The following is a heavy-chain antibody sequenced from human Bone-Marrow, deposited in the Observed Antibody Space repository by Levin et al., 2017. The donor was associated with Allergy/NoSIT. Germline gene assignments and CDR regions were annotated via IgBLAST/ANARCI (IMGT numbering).Heavy chain of an antibody. CDR1: RFTFSSYW. D-gene: IGHD6-13*01. CDR2: INSDGSST. CDR3: AGESRSAFDI. V-gene: IGHV3-74*01. Sequence: GGSLRLSCAASRFTFSSYWLHWVRQAPGKGLVWVSRINSDGSSTAYADSVKGRFTISRDNAKNTLYLQMNSLRADDTAVYYCAGESRSAFDIWGQGTMVTVSS. J-gene: IGHJ3*02.